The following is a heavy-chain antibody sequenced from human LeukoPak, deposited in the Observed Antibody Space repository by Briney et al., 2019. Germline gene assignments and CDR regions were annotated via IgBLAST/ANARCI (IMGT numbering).Heavy chain of an antibody. CDR1: GFTFSSYA. J-gene: IGHJ4*02. V-gene: IGHV3-23*01. CDR3: AKVRFPEYSGSSRYYFDY. Sequence: PGGSLRLSCAASGFTFSSYAMSWVRQAPGKGLEWVSAISGSGGSTYYADSVKGRFTISRDNSKNTLYLQMNSLRAEDTAVYYCAKVRFPEYSGSSRYYFDYWGQGTLVTVSS. D-gene: IGHD1-26*01. CDR2: ISGSGGST.